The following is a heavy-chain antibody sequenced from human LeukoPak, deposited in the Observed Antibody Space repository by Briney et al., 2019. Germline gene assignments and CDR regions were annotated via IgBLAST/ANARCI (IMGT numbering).Heavy chain of an antibody. V-gene: IGHV1-2*02. D-gene: IGHD4-17*01. Sequence: ASVKVSCKASGYTFTSYAISWVRQAPGQGLEWMGWINPNSGGTNYAQKFQGRVTMTRDTSISTAYMELSRLRSDDTAVYYCARDLPTVTMHYWGQGTLVTVSS. CDR3: ARDLPTVTMHY. CDR1: GYTFTSYA. CDR2: INPNSGGT. J-gene: IGHJ4*02.